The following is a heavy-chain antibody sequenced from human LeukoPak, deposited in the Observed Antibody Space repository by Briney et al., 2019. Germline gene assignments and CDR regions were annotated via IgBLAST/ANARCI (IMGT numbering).Heavy chain of an antibody. CDR2: INHSGST. J-gene: IGHJ4*02. CDR1: GGSFSGYY. D-gene: IGHD3-10*01. CDR3: ARGLATYYYGSGRYYYFDY. Sequence: SETLSLTCAVYGGSFSGYYWSWIRQPPGKGLEWNGEINHSGSTNYNPSLKSRVTISVDTSKNQFSLKLSSVTAADTAVYYCARGLATYYYGSGRYYYFDYWGQGTLVTVSS. V-gene: IGHV4-34*01.